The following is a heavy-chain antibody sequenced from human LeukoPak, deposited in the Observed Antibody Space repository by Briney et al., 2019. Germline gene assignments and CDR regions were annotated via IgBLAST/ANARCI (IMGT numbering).Heavy chain of an antibody. CDR3: ARDYYDSSGYYQARYYFDY. CDR1: GGSISSSSYY. Sequence: PSETLSLTCTVSGGSISSSSYYWGWIRQPPGKGLEWIGSIHYSGSTNYNPSLKSRVTISVDTSKNQFSLKLSSVTAADTAVYYCARDYYDSSGYYQARYYFDYWGQGTLVTVSS. V-gene: IGHV4-39*07. D-gene: IGHD3-22*01. J-gene: IGHJ4*02. CDR2: IHYSGST.